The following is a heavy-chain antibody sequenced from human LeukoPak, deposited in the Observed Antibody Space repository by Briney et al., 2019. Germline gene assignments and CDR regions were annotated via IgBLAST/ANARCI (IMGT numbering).Heavy chain of an antibody. Sequence: GGSLRLSCTASGFTFSSYAMNWVRQAPGKGLEWVSGISAGGTFTYYEDSVKGLFTILRDYSRNTLHLQMNSLRADDTAVYYCAKDLDYTTYEYYFDYWGEGTLVT. J-gene: IGHJ4*02. D-gene: IGHD4-11*01. V-gene: IGHV3-23*01. CDR2: ISAGGTFT. CDR3: AKDLDYTTYEYYFDY. CDR1: GFTFSSYA.